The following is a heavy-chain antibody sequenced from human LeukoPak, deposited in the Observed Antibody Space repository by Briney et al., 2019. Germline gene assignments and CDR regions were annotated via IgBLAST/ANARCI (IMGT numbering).Heavy chain of an antibody. D-gene: IGHD3-10*01. CDR1: A. J-gene: IGHJ4*02. V-gene: IGHV1-69*05. Sequence: AIXWGRQAPGQGLEWMGGIIPIFGTANYAQKFQGRVTITTDESTSTAYMELSSLRSEDTAVYYCARGSGEPLSYWGQGTLVTVSS. CDR2: IIPIFGTA. CDR3: ARGSGEPLSY.